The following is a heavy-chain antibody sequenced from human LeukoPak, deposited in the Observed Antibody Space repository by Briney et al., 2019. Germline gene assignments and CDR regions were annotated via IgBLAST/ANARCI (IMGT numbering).Heavy chain of an antibody. D-gene: IGHD4-17*01. V-gene: IGHV4-59*01. Sequence: SETLSLTCTVSGGSISSYYWIWIRQPPGKGLEWIGYIHYSGSTNYNPSLKNRVTISVDKSKNQFSLKLSSVTAADTAVYYCARGYRPQGLRFDYWGRGTLVTVSS. CDR2: IHYSGST. CDR3: ARGYRPQGLRFDY. CDR1: GGSISSYY. J-gene: IGHJ4*02.